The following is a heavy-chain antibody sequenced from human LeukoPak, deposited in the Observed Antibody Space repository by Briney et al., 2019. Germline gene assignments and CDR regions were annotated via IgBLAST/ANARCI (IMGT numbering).Heavy chain of an antibody. CDR2: IIPIFGTA. J-gene: IGHJ4*02. Sequence: SVKVFCKASGGTFSSYAISWVRQAPGQGLEWMGGIIPIFGTANYAQKFQGRVTITADESTSTAYMELSSLRSEDTAVYYCAVTPNYYDSSGYDFAYWGQGTLVTVSS. D-gene: IGHD3-22*01. CDR1: GGTFSSYA. CDR3: AVTPNYYDSSGYDFAY. V-gene: IGHV1-69*13.